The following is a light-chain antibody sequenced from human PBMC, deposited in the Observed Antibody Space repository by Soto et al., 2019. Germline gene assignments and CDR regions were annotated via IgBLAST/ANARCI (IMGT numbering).Light chain of an antibody. Sequence: QSVLTQPASVSGAPGQSIAISCTGTSSDVGGYNYVSWYQHHPGKAPKLMVYDVSNRPSGVSNRFSGSKSGNTASLTISGLQAEDEADYYCSSYTSSSTYVIGTGTKLTVL. J-gene: IGLJ1*01. V-gene: IGLV2-14*03. CDR1: SSDVGGYNY. CDR3: SSYTSSSTYV. CDR2: DVS.